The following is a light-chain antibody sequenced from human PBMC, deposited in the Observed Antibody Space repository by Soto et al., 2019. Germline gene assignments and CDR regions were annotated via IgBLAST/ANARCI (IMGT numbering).Light chain of an antibody. V-gene: IGLV2-11*01. Sequence: QSALTQPRSVSGCPGQSVTISCTGTSSDVGGYNYVSWYQQHPGKAPKLMIYDVSKRPSGVPDRFSGSKSGNTASLTISGLQAEDEADYYCCSYAGSYTSLYVFGTGTKLTVL. CDR3: CSYAGSYTSLYV. CDR1: SSDVGGYNY. CDR2: DVS. J-gene: IGLJ1*01.